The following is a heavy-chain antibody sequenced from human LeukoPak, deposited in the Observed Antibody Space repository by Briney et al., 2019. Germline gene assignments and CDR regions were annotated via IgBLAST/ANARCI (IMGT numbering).Heavy chain of an antibody. V-gene: IGHV1-46*01. CDR2: INPSGDST. D-gene: IGHD3-22*01. Sequence: ASVKVSCKASAFSFTSYYMHWVRQAPGQGLEWMGIINPSGDSTNYAQKFQGRVTITRDTSTSTVYMELSSLRSEDTAVYYCARDNSRSDSGTSYWWFDPWGQGTLVTVSS. J-gene: IGHJ5*02. CDR3: ARDNSRSDSGTSYWWFDP. CDR1: AFSFTSYY.